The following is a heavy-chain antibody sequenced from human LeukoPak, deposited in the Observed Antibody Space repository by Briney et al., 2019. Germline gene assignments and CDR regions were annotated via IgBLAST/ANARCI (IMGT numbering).Heavy chain of an antibody. Sequence: PSETLSLTCAVSGYSISSGYYWGWLRQPPRKGLEWIRSIHHSGSTYYNPSLKSRVTISVDTSKNPFSLKLSSVTAADTAVYYCARGRAAAASNWFDPWGQGTLVTVSS. CDR2: IHHSGST. CDR1: GYSISSGYY. J-gene: IGHJ5*02. D-gene: IGHD6-13*01. CDR3: ARGRAAAASNWFDP. V-gene: IGHV4-38-2*01.